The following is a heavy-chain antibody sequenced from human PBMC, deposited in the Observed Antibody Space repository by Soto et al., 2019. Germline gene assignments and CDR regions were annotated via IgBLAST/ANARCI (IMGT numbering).Heavy chain of an antibody. CDR2: ISNDGSSK. Sequence: QVQLVESGGGVVQPGRSLRLSCAASGFTFNSHTMHWVRQAPGKGLEWVALISNDGSSKHYADSVKGRFTISRDNSENTLYLQMNSLRAEDTAVYYCARESSDYYGDFDYWGQGTLVTVSS. J-gene: IGHJ4*02. D-gene: IGHD3-22*01. CDR1: GFTFNSHT. V-gene: IGHV3-30-3*01. CDR3: ARESSDYYGDFDY.